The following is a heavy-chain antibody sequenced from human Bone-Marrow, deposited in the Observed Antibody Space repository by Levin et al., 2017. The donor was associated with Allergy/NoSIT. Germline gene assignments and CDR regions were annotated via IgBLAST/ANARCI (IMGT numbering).Heavy chain of an antibody. V-gene: IGHV2-70*04. CDR1: GFSLNTRGMR. Sequence: QTLSLTCTFSGFSLNTRGMRVSWIRQPPGKALEWLARIDWDDEKLYSTSLKTRLTISKDTSKNQVVLTMTNMEPVDTATYYCAATTRWQQTADYWGQGTLVTVSS. CDR3: AATTRWQQTADY. CDR2: IDWDDEK. D-gene: IGHD5-24*01. J-gene: IGHJ4*02.